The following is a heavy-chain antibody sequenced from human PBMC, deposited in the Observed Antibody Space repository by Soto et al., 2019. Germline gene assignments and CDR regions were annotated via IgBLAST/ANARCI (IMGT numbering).Heavy chain of an antibody. Sequence: QVQLVQSGAEVKKPGSSVKVSCKASGGTFSSYAISWVRQAPGQGLEWMGGIIPIFGTANYAQKFQGRVTITADESTSTAYMELRSLRSEDTAVYYCARGMDYYDSSGYYPLDYWGQGTLVTVSS. CDR1: GGTFSSYA. CDR2: IIPIFGTA. CDR3: ARGMDYYDSSGYYPLDY. V-gene: IGHV1-69*01. D-gene: IGHD3-22*01. J-gene: IGHJ4*02.